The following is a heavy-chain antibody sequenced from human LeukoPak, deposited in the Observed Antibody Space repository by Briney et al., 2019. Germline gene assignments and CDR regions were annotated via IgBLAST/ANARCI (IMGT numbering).Heavy chain of an antibody. J-gene: IGHJ4*02. Sequence: GGSLRLSCAASGFTFSSYSMNWVRQAPGKGLEWVSSISSSSYIYYADSVKGRFTISRDNAKNSLYLQMNSLRAEDTAVYYRARGGDILTGLSDYWGQGTLVTVSS. V-gene: IGHV3-21*01. CDR2: ISSSSYI. CDR1: GFTFSSYS. D-gene: IGHD3-9*01. CDR3: ARGGDILTGLSDY.